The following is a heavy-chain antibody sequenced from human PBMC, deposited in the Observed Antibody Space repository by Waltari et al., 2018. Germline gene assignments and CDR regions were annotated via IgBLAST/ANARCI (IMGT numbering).Heavy chain of an antibody. Sequence: QVQLVQSGSELKNPGASVTLSCWTSVYIFTAHGMHWVRQAPTQGLQWMGWINTNTRNPTYAQDFTGRFVFSLDKSVDTAYLEISSLQSEDTAIYCCARDPKYCSGGTCKAWFDSWGQGTLVSVSS. J-gene: IGHJ5*01. CDR3: ARDPKYCSGGTCKAWFDS. D-gene: IGHD2-15*01. CDR1: VYIFTAHG. V-gene: IGHV7-4-1*02. CDR2: INTNTRNP.